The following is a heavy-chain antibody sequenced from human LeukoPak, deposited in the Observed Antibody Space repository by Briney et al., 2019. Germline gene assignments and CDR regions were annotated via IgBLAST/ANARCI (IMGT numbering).Heavy chain of an antibody. J-gene: IGHJ4*02. CDR1: GYTFTGYY. CDR3: ARGRYCSGGSCRTGVITTRGDY. CDR2: INPNSGGT. D-gene: IGHD2-15*01. Sequence: ASVKVSCKASGYTFTGYYMHWVRQAPGQGLEWMGRINPNSGGTNYAQKFQGRVTMTRDTSISTAYMELSRLRSDDTAVYYCARGRYCSGGSCRTGVITTRGDYWGQGTLVTVSS. V-gene: IGHV1-2*06.